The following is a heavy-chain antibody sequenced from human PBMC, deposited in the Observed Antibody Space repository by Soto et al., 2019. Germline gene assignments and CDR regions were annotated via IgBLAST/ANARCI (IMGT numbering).Heavy chain of an antibody. CDR1: GGSISSDGYY. Sequence: QVQLQESGPGLVKPSQTLSLTCSVSGGSISSDGYYWSWVRQHPGKGLEGIGYISNSGRTYFHPSLMSRLTLSLDTPKNKFSMKLSSVTAADTAVYYCARGRNIVLESSTSGFDFWGQGTLVNVSS. J-gene: IGHJ4*02. D-gene: IGHD2-2*01. CDR2: ISNSGRT. CDR3: ARGRNIVLESSTSGFDF. V-gene: IGHV4-31*02.